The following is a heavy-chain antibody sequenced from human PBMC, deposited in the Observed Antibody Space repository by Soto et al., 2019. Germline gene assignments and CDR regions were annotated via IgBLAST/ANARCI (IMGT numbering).Heavy chain of an antibody. CDR1: GFTFSSFA. CDR3: AKEKVLSTLLLEF. CDR2: LRGNGAGI. Sequence: DVHLLESGGDLVQPGGSLRISCGASGFTFSSFAMSWVRQAPGKGLEWVSSLRGNGAGIYYADSVKGRFTVSRDNSRNTLFLQMDSLRGDDTAVYYCAKEKVLSTLLLEFWGRGTLVTVSS. D-gene: IGHD2-2*01. V-gene: IGHV3-23*01. J-gene: IGHJ4*02.